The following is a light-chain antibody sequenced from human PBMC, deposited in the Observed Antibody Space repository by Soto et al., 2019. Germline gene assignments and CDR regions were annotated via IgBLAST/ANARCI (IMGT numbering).Light chain of an antibody. V-gene: IGLV2-8*01. J-gene: IGLJ1*01. CDR2: EVY. CDR1: SSDVGGYNS. Sequence: QSVLTKPPSASGSLEQSVTISCTGTSSDVGGYNSVSWYQQHPGRAPKLLIYEVYRRPSGVPDRFSGSKSGSSASLTVSGLQAEDEAEYFCSSFAGINTLYVFGTGTRSPS. CDR3: SSFAGINTLYV.